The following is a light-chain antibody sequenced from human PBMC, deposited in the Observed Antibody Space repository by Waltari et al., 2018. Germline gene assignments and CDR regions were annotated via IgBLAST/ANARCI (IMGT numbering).Light chain of an antibody. CDR2: KVP. V-gene: IGLV2-14*01. CDR1: SSDIGGHIH. Sequence: QSALTQPASVSGSPGQSIAISCTGTSSDIGGHIHVSWYQQHPGKAPKIVIYKVPNRPSGVSDRFAGSKSGNTASLTISGLQAEDEADYYCGSYRSGSTLVFGGGTRLTVL. CDR3: GSYRSGSTLV. J-gene: IGLJ2*01.